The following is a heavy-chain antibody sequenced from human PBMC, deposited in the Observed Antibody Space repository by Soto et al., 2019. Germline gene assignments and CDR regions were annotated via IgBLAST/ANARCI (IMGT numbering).Heavy chain of an antibody. CDR1: GGSISSYY. CDR3: ATEGLDWSVDGMDA. CDR2: IYTSGRT. V-gene: IGHV4-4*07. Sequence: QVHLQESGPGLVKPSETLSLTCTVSGGSISSYYWSWIRQPVGRGLKWIGHIYTSGRTTYNPSRKKGVTMSVNTPKHQFSLRLSSVTAADTAVDYCATEGLDWSVDGMDAWGRGTPVTVPS. J-gene: IGHJ6*02. D-gene: IGHD3-9*01.